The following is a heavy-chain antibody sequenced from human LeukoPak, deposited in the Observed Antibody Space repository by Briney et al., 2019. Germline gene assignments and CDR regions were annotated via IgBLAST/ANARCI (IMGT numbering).Heavy chain of an antibody. CDR2: IIGSGGST. CDR1: GFTFSSYA. D-gene: IGHD3-3*01. Sequence: PGGSLRLSCAVSGFTFSSYAMSWVRQAPGKGREWVSAIIGSGGSTYYADSVKGRFTISRDNSKNTLYLQMTSLRAEDTAVYYCAKGRGGFLEWLLTRYYYYYGMDVWGQGTTVTVSS. CDR3: AKGRGGFLEWLLTRYYYYYGMDV. V-gene: IGHV3-23*01. J-gene: IGHJ6*02.